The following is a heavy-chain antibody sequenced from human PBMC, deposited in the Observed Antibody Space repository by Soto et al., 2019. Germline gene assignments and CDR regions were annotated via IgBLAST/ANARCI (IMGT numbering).Heavy chain of an antibody. D-gene: IGHD3-22*01. J-gene: IGHJ4*01. CDR2: IYYGGST. Sequence: SETLSLTCSVSGVSLTRGTYYWSWIRQHPGKGLEWIGYIYYGGSTYYNPSLKSRATISGDTSKNQFSLKLSSVTAADTAVYYCARGGYYYENSGQNAYDYWGQGILVTVSS. V-gene: IGHV4-31*03. CDR1: GVSLTRGTYY. CDR3: ARGGYYYENSGQNAYDY.